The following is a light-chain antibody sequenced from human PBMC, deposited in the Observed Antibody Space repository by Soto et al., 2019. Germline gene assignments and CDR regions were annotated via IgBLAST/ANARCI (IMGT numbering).Light chain of an antibody. CDR2: AAS. V-gene: IGKV3-20*01. CDR3: QQYYSSPRT. J-gene: IGKJ1*01. Sequence: EIVLTQSPGTLSLSPGERATLSCRASASLSTNSLAWYQQKPGQPPRLLIYAASTRHTDIPDRFTGSGSGTDFALTISRLEPEDFAVYYCQQYYSSPRTFGQGTKVEIK. CDR1: ASLSTNS.